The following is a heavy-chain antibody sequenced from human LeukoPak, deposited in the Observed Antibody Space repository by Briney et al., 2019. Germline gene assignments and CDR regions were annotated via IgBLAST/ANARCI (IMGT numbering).Heavy chain of an antibody. CDR3: VRDWGYDSSGYWQKYFDT. V-gene: IGHV3-74*01. CDR2: INHDGSST. J-gene: IGHJ4*02. D-gene: IGHD3-22*01. CDR1: GFTFTTFW. Sequence: HPGGSLRLSCATSGFTFTTFWMHWVCQAPGKGLVWVSRINHDGSSTNYAASVKGRFTISRDNAKNTVYLQMNSLRAEDTAVYYCVRDWGYDSSGYWQKYFDTWGQGTLVTVSS.